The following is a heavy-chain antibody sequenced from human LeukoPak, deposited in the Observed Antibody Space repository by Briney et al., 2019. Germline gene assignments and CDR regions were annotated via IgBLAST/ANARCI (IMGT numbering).Heavy chain of an antibody. CDR2: ISGSGETT. Sequence: PGGSLRLSCEASGITFSNFAMSWVRQAPGKGLEWVSAISGSGETTHYADSVKGRFTISRDNAKNSLYLQMNSLRAEDTAVYYCAREFLYSSSLGYWGQGTLVTVSS. V-gene: IGHV3-23*01. D-gene: IGHD6-13*01. CDR3: AREFLYSSSLGY. J-gene: IGHJ4*02. CDR1: GITFSNFA.